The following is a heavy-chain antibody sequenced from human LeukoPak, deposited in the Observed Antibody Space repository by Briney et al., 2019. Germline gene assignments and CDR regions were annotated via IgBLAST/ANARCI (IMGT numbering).Heavy chain of an antibody. J-gene: IGHJ4*02. CDR3: AGDRPTIFGVVNHDY. CDR1: GYTFTSYG. CDR2: ISAYNGNT. Sequence: ASVKVSCKASGYTFTSYGISLVRQAPGQGLEWMGWISAYNGNTNYAQKLQGRVTMTTDTSTSTAYMELRSLRSDDTAIYYCAGDRPTIFGVVNHDYWGQGTLVTVSS. D-gene: IGHD3-3*01. V-gene: IGHV1-18*01.